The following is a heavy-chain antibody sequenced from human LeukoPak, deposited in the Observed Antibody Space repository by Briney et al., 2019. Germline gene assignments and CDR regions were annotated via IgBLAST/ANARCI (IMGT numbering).Heavy chain of an antibody. CDR1: GGSFSGYY. Sequence: SETLSLTCAVYGGSFSGYYWSWIRQPPGKGLEWIGEINHSGSTNYNPSLKSRVTISVDTSKNQFSLKLSSVTAADTAVYYCARQDSGYDYFDYWGRGTLVTVSS. D-gene: IGHD5-12*01. V-gene: IGHV4-34*01. CDR2: INHSGST. CDR3: ARQDSGYDYFDY. J-gene: IGHJ4*02.